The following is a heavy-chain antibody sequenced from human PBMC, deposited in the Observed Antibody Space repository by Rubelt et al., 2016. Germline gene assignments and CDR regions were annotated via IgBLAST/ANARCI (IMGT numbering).Heavy chain of an antibody. D-gene: IGHD2-2*01. CDR1: GGSISSYY. CDR3: AREGCSSTSCYSDY. J-gene: IGHJ4*02. V-gene: IGHV4-59*01. Sequence: QVQLQESGPGLVKPSETLSLTCTVSGGSISSYYWSWIRQPAGKGLAWLGYFYYSGSTNYNPSLKSRVTISVDTSKNQFSLKLSSVTAADTAVYYCAREGCSSTSCYSDYWGQGTLVTVSS. CDR2: FYYSGST.